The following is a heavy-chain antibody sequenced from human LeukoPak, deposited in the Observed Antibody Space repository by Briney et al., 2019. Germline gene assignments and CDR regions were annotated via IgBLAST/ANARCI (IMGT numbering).Heavy chain of an antibody. D-gene: IGHD2-15*01. CDR3: VRDRQHCSGGNCYSEDLPDS. V-gene: IGHV4-39*07. CDR2: IDYSGHT. J-gene: IGHJ4*02. Sequence: PSKTLSLTCTVPSGSLSSNNHDWGWLRQPLGKGLEWIGSIDYSGHTAYNPSLKSPVTISVDTSKKQFYLKLNAVTTADTAVYYCVRDRQHCSGGNCYSEDLPDSWGQGTLVRVSS. CDR1: SGSLSSNNHD.